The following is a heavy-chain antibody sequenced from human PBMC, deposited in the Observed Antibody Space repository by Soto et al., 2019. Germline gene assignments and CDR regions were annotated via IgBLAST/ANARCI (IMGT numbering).Heavy chain of an antibody. CDR3: AKGPYSTTSGWFDS. V-gene: IGHV3-30*18. J-gene: IGHJ5*01. CDR2: ISSDGVNK. CDR1: GFTFSSFV. D-gene: IGHD6-13*01. Sequence: QVQLVESGGGVVQPGRSLRLSCAASGFTFSSFVMHWVRQAPGKGLEWVAVISSDGVNKYYVESVRGRFAISRDNSKNTLYLQMNSLRAEDTAVYYCAKGPYSTTSGWFDSWGQGTLVTVSS.